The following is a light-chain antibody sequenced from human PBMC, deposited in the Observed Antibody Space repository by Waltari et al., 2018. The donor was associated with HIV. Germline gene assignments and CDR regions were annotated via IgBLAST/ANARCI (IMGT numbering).Light chain of an antibody. CDR2: DTN. Sequence: QAVVTQEPSLTVSPGGTVPLTCGSRPEAVTSGHPAYWFQQKTGQAPKTLIYDTNNKHSWTPARFSGSLLGGKAALTLSGAQPEDEAKYYCLLSYAGARPVVFGGGTQLTVL. CDR1: PEAVTSGHP. J-gene: IGLJ2*01. V-gene: IGLV7-46*01. CDR3: LLSYAGARPVV.